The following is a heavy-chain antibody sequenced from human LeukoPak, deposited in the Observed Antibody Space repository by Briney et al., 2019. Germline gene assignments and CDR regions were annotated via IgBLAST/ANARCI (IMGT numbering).Heavy chain of an antibody. D-gene: IGHD2/OR15-2a*01. Sequence: GGALRLSCAASGFTIGPYAMYWVRQGPGRGLEWVSVIKADGSGTFYADSVRGRFTTSRDNSKNSLYLQMNSLTSEDTALYYCATWAFYHNLDVWGQGTTVSVSS. CDR1: GFTIGPYA. CDR2: IKADGSGT. CDR3: ATWAFYHNLDV. J-gene: IGHJ6*02. V-gene: IGHV3-43*02.